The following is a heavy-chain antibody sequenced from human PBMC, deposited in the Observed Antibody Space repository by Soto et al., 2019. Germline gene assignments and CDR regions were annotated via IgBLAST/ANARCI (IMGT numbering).Heavy chain of an antibody. Sequence: VQLVESGGGVVQPGRSLRLSCAASGFMLSNYGMHWVRQAPGKGLEWVAVISYDGSYKYYADSVKGRFTISRDNSKNTLYLQMNSLRAEDTAVYYCAKDGGSYGYNWFDPWGQGTLVTVSS. J-gene: IGHJ5*02. D-gene: IGHD3-16*01. CDR2: ISYDGSYK. CDR1: GFMLSNYG. V-gene: IGHV3-30*18. CDR3: AKDGGSYGYNWFDP.